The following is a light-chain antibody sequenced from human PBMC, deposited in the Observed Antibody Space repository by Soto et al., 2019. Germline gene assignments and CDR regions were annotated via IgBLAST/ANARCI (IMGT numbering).Light chain of an antibody. J-gene: IGKJ4*01. Sequence: DIQMTQSPSSLSASVGDRVTITCRASQSISNYLNWYQQKPGIAPKLLISPASSFRSGVPSRFSASGSGTDFTLTISSLQPEDFATYYCQQANSFPLTFGGGTKVDIK. CDR3: QQANSFPLT. CDR1: QSISNY. CDR2: PAS. V-gene: IGKV1-39*01.